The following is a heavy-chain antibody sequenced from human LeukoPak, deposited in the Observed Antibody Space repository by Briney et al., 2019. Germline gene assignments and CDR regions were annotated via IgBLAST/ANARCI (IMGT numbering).Heavy chain of an antibody. Sequence: GGSLRLSCAASGFTVSSNYMSWVRQAPGKGLEWVSSISSSSSYIYYADSVKGRFTISRDNAKNSLYLQMNSLRAEDTAVYYCARYIGYSGSYRAPDYWGQGTLVTVSS. J-gene: IGHJ4*02. V-gene: IGHV3-21*01. CDR1: GFTVSSNY. CDR3: ARYIGYSGSYRAPDY. D-gene: IGHD1-26*01. CDR2: ISSSSSYI.